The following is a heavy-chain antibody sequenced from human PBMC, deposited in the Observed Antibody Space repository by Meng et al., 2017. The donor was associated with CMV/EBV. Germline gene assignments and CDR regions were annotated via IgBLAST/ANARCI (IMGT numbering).Heavy chain of an antibody. D-gene: IGHD4-17*01. CDR2: ISYDGSTK. CDR1: GFTFSGSA. CDR3: ARHLYGDEYFLDY. J-gene: IGHJ4*02. Sequence: GESLKISCAASGFTFSGSAMHWVRQAPGKGLEWVAVISYDGSTKYFADSVKGRFTISRDNSRNTLFLQMNSLRPQDTAVYYCARHLYGDEYFLDYWGQGTRVTVSS. V-gene: IGHV3-30*04.